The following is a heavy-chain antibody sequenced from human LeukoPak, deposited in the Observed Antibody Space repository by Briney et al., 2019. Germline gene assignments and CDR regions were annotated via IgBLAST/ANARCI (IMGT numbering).Heavy chain of an antibody. CDR1: GDSVTGTTSA. J-gene: IGHJ4*02. V-gene: IGHV6-1*01. D-gene: IGHD3-9*01. Sequence: SQTLSLTCAISGDSVTGTTSAWNWIRHSPSRGLEWLGRTYYRSKWYSDYAVSVQSRIIISADPSKNQFSLQLNFVTPEDTAVYYCETGYQLPYWGQGTPVTVSS. CDR2: TYYRSKWYS. CDR3: ETGYQLPY.